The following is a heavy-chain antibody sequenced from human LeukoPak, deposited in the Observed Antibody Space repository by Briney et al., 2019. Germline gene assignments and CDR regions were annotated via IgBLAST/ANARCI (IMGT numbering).Heavy chain of an antibody. J-gene: IGHJ4*02. CDR3: ATDRGWRTSGYYLYYFEY. Sequence: ASVKVSCKASGYTFTNYGISWVRQAPGQGLEWMGWISAYDGSTNYAQKLQGRVTMTTDTSTTTAYMELRSLRSDDTAVYYCATDRGWRTSGYYLYYFEYWGQGTLVTFSS. V-gene: IGHV1-18*01. CDR2: ISAYDGST. D-gene: IGHD3-3*01. CDR1: GYTFTNYG.